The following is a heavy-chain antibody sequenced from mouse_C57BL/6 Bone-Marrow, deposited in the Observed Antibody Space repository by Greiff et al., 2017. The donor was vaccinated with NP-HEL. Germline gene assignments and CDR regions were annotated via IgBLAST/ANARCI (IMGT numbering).Heavy chain of an antibody. Sequence: QVQLQQSGPELARPWASVKISCQAFYTFSRRVHFAIRDTNYWMQWVKQRPGQGLEWIGAFYHGIGDTSYNQKFKGKATLTADKSSSTADMQLSSLTSEYSAVYYCAGGYYGSYWYFDVWGTGTTVTVSS. CDR3: SEYSAVYYCAGGYYGSYWYFDV. CDR1: YTFSRRVH. V-gene: IGHV1-87*01. J-gene: IGHJ1*03. CDR2: GQGLEWIG. D-gene: IGHD1-1*01.